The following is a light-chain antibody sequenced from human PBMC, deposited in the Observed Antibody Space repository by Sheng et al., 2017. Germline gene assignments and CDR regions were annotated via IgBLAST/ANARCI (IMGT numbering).Light chain of an antibody. CDR3: QQYNNWPPWT. V-gene: IGKV3-15*01. J-gene: IGKJ1*01. CDR1: QSISSS. Sequence: EIVMTQSPATLSVSPGERATLSCRASQSISSSLAWYQQKPGQAPRLLIYGADTRASGIPARFSGSGSGTEFTLTISSLQSEDFAVYYCQQYNNWPPWTFGKDQGGHQT. CDR2: GAD.